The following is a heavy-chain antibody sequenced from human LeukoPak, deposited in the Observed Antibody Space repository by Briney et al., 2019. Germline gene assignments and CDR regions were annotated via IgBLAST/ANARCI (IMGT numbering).Heavy chain of an antibody. V-gene: IGHV3-30*18. D-gene: IGHD6-13*01. CDR1: GFTFSSYG. CDR3: AKDQYSSSWYSLDY. CDR2: ISYDGSNK. Sequence: PGGSLRLSCAASGFTFSSYGMHWVRQAPGKGLEWVAVISYDGSNKYYADSVKGRFTISRDNSKNTLYLQMNSLRAEDTAVYYCAKDQYSSSWYSLDYWGQGTLVTVSS. J-gene: IGHJ4*02.